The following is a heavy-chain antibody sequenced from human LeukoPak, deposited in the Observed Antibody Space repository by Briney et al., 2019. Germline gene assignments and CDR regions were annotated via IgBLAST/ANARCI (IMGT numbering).Heavy chain of an antibody. CDR2: IYYIGSP. V-gene: IGHV4-59*12. Sequence: SETLSLTCTVSGGAINSYHWTWIRQPPGKGLEWIASIYYIGSPKYNPSLESRVTISVDTSNSQFSLNLRSVTAADTAVYYCAREMGAYHDFWSGSYWFDPWGQGILVTVSS. D-gene: IGHD3-3*01. CDR3: AREMGAYHDFWSGSYWFDP. J-gene: IGHJ5*02. CDR1: GGAINSYH.